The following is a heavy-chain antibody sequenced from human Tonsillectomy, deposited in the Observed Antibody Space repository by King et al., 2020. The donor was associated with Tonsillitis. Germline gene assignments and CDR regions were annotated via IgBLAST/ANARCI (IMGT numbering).Heavy chain of an antibody. CDR2: INPNSGGT. J-gene: IGHJ5*02. CDR3: ARSGVSRGYSYPYNWFDP. CDR1: GYTFTGYY. Sequence: VQLVESGAEVKKPGASVKVSCKASGYTFTGYYIHWVRQAPGQGLEWMGWINPNSGGTNYAQKFQGRVTMTRDTSITTDYMELSRLRSDDTAVYYCARSGVSRGYSYPYNWFDPWGQGTLVTVSS. V-gene: IGHV1-2*02. D-gene: IGHD5-18*01.